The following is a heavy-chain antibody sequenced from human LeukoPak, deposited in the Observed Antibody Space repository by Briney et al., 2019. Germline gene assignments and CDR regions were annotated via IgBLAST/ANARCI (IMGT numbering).Heavy chain of an antibody. CDR3: ASRGEMANREIYFDY. J-gene: IGHJ4*02. Sequence: SVKVSCKASGGTFSSYAISWVRQAPGQGLEWMGRITPIFGIANYAQKFQGRVTITADKSTSTAYMELSSLRSEDTAVYYCASRGEMANREIYFDYWGQGTLVTVSS. CDR2: ITPIFGIA. D-gene: IGHD5-24*01. CDR1: GGTFSSYA. V-gene: IGHV1-69*04.